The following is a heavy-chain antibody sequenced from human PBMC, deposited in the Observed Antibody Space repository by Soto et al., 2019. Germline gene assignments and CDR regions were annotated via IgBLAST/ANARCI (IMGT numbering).Heavy chain of an antibody. CDR3: VMVDNYVTPTPQDV. J-gene: IGHJ6*02. CDR2: ISHYTGNT. D-gene: IGHD3-16*01. CDR1: GYIFVNYG. Sequence: QVQLVQSGDEVKKPGASVKVSCKASGYIFVNYGIAWVRQAPGQGLEWMGWISHYTGNTHSASKVQGRLTMTTDTSTSTAYMDLGSLTSDDTAVYYCVMVDNYVTPTPQDVWGQVTTVTVSS. V-gene: IGHV1-18*01.